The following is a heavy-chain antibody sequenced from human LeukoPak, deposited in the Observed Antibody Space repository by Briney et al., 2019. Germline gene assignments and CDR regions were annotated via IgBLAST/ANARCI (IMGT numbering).Heavy chain of an antibody. CDR3: AKDRVGGLTTVDY. V-gene: IGHV3-23*01. CDR2: ISGSGEST. J-gene: IGHJ4*02. D-gene: IGHD4-11*01. Sequence: PGGSLRLSCAASGFTFSSYAVTWVRQAPGKGLEGVSSISGSGESTLYADSVKGRFTISRDNTKNTLYLQMNSLRAEDTAVDYCAKDRVGGLTTVDYWGQGTLVTVSS. CDR1: GFTFSSYA.